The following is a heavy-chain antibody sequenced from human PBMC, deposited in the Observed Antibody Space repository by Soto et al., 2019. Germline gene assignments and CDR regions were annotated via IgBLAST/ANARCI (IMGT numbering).Heavy chain of an antibody. CDR1: GGTFSSYA. Sequence: SVKVSCKASGGTFSSYAISWVRQAPGQGLEWMGGIIPIFGTANYAQKFQGRVTITADESTSTAYMELSSLRSEDTAVYYCARDFVADIVVVPAARSFTGGYGMDVWGQGTTVTVS. J-gene: IGHJ6*02. D-gene: IGHD2-2*01. CDR3: ARDFVADIVVVPAARSFTGGYGMDV. V-gene: IGHV1-69*13. CDR2: IIPIFGTA.